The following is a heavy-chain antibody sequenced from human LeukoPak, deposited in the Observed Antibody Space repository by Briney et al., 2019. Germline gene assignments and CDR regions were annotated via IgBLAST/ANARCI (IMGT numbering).Heavy chain of an antibody. J-gene: IGHJ5*02. Sequence: PGGSLRLSCAASGFTFFNYGMNWVRQAPGKGLEWVATIKYDGSERYYVDYVKGRFTISRDNAKNSLYLQMNSLRAEDTAVYYCARDLYSSSPYNWFDPWGQGTLVTVSS. D-gene: IGHD6-6*01. CDR2: IKYDGSER. CDR3: ARDLYSSSPYNWFDP. CDR1: GFTFFNYG. V-gene: IGHV3-7*01.